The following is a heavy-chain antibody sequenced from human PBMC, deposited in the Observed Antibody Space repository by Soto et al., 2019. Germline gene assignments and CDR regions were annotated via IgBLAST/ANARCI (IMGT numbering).Heavy chain of an antibody. CDR3: ATTVPYGSGPH. J-gene: IGHJ4*02. CDR2: ISSSGSST. V-gene: IGHV3-23*01. CDR1: RFSFSTYA. D-gene: IGHD3-10*01. Sequence: GGSLRLSCAASRFSFSTYAMSWVRQAPGKGLEWVSSISSSGSSTYYADSVKGQVTISADKSISTAYLQWSSLKSSDTAMYYCATTVPYGSGPHWGQGTLVTVSS.